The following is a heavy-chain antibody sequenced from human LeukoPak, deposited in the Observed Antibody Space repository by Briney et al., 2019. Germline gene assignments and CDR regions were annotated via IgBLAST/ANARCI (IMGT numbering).Heavy chain of an antibody. CDR3: ARLHYSKDGISRPSMDV. Sequence: SETLSLTCTVSGGSITTYYWSWIRQPPGERLEWMGYIYYTGTTNYNPSFKSRVTISVDTSKNQFSLRVNSVTDADTAVYYCARLHYSKDGISRPSMDVWGRGTTVIVSS. V-gene: IGHV4-59*08. CDR1: GGSITTYY. CDR2: IYYTGTT. D-gene: IGHD4-11*01. J-gene: IGHJ6*03.